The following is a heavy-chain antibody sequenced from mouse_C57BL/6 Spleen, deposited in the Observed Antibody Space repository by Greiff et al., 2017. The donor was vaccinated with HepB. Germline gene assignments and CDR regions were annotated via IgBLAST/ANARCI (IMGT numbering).Heavy chain of an antibody. D-gene: IGHD2-4*01. CDR2: ISSGSSTI. Sequence: EVQLVESGGGLVKPGGSLKLSCAASGFTFSDYGMHWVRQAPEKGLEWVAYISSGSSTIYYADTVKGRFTISRDNAKNTLFLQMTSLRSEDTAMYYCAREGSTMIKYFDVWGTGTTVTVSS. CDR3: AREGSTMIKYFDV. J-gene: IGHJ1*03. CDR1: GFTFSDYG. V-gene: IGHV5-17*01.